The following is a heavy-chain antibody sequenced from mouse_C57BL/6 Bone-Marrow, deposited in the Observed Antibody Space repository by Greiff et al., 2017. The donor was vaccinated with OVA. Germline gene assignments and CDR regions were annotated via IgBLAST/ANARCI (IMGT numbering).Heavy chain of an antibody. D-gene: IGHD1-1*01. CDR3: AKKFITTVVGIDY. CDR1: GYTFTDYY. V-gene: IGHV1-26*01. J-gene: IGHJ2*01. CDR2: INPNNGGT. Sequence: EVQLQQSGPELVKPGASVKISCKASGYTFTDYYMNWVKQSHGKSLEWIGDINPNNGGTSYNQKFKGKATLTVDKSSSTAYMELRSLTSEDSAVYYCAKKFITTVVGIDYWGQGTTLTVSS.